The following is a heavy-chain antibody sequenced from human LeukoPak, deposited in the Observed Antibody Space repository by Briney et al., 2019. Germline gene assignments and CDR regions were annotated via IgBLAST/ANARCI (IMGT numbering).Heavy chain of an antibody. CDR2: IYHSGST. CDR1: GYSISSGYY. CDR3: GKPARTDYADY. Sequence: SETLSLTCTVSGYSISSGYYWGWIRQPPGKGLEWIGSIYHSGSTYYNPSLKSRVTISVDTSKNQFSLKLSSVTAADTAVYYCGKPARTDYADYWGQGTLVTVSS. J-gene: IGHJ4*02. D-gene: IGHD1-14*01. V-gene: IGHV4-38-2*02.